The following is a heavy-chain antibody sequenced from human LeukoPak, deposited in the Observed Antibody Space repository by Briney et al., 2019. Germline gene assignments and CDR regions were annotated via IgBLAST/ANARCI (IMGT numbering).Heavy chain of an antibody. CDR2: ISAYNSNT. V-gene: IGHV1-18*01. CDR1: GYTFTSYG. Sequence: ASVKVSCKASGYTFTSYGISWVRQAPGQGLEWMGWISAYNSNTNYAQKLQGRVTMTTDTSTSTAYMELRSLRSDDTAVYYCARGNSYYDSSGYYFPDYWGQGTLVTVSS. D-gene: IGHD3-22*01. J-gene: IGHJ4*02. CDR3: ARGNSYYDSSGYYFPDY.